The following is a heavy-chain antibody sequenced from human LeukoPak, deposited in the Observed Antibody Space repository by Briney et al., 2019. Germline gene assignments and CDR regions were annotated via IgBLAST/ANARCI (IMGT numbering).Heavy chain of an antibody. J-gene: IGHJ4*02. CDR2: IYYSGST. CDR1: GGSISRSSYY. V-gene: IGHV4-39*01. D-gene: IGHD3-22*01. Sequence: PSETLSLTCTVSGGSISRSSYYWGWIRQPPGKGLEWIGSIYYSGSTYYNPSLKSRVTISVDTSKNQFSLKLSSVTAADTAVYYCARYTRGLVITAFDYWGQGTLVTVSS. CDR3: ARYTRGLVITAFDY.